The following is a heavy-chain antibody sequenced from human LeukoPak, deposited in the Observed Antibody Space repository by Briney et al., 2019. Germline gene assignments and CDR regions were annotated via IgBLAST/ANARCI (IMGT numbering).Heavy chain of an antibody. CDR3: AKKYYYGSGTYIFYFDY. CDR2: ISSSSSTI. V-gene: IGHV3-48*01. J-gene: IGHJ4*02. D-gene: IGHD3-10*01. CDR1: GFTFSSYS. Sequence: GGSLRLSCAASGFTFSSYSMNWVRQAPGKGLEWVSYISSSSSTIYYADSVKGRFTISRDDSKSTLSLQMNSLRAEDTALYYCAKKYYYGSGTYIFYFDYWGQGTPVTVSS.